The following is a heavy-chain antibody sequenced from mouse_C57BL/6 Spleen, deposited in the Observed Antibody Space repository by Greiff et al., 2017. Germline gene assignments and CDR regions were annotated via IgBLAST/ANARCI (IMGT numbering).Heavy chain of an antibody. Sequence: QVQLQQSGPELVKPGASVKISCKASGYAFSSSWMNWVKQRPGKGLEWIGRIYPGDGDTNYNGKFKGKATLTAHKSSSTAYMQLSSLTSEDSAVYFCAGLGQGYFDVWGTGTTVTVSS. J-gene: IGHJ1*03. CDR3: AGLGQGYFDV. CDR2: IYPGDGDT. CDR1: GYAFSSSW. D-gene: IGHD3-3*01. V-gene: IGHV1-82*01.